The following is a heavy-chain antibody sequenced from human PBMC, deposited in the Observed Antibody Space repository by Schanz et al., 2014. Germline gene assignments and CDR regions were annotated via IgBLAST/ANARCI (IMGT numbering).Heavy chain of an antibody. V-gene: IGHV3-74*02. CDR2: INSVGSNT. D-gene: IGHD3-10*01. Sequence: EVQLAESGGGLVQPGGSLRLSCAASGFTFSSHWMHWVRQDPGKGLVWVARINSVGSNTDYADSVKGRFTISRDNSKNTLYLQMNSLRPEDTAVYYCARPALWFGDNCFDPWGQGTLVTVSS. CDR1: GFTFSSHW. J-gene: IGHJ5*02. CDR3: ARPALWFGDNCFDP.